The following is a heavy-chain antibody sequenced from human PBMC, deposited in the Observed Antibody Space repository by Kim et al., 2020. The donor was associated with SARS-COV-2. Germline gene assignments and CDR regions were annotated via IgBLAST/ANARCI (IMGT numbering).Heavy chain of an antibody. CDR2: IIPIFGTA. CDR1: GGTFSSYA. D-gene: IGHD3-22*01. CDR3: ARTGGGYYDSSGYNFDWFDP. J-gene: IGHJ5*02. V-gene: IGHV1-69*13. Sequence: SVKVSCKASGGTFSSYAISWVRQAPGQGLEWMGGIIPIFGTANYAQKFQGRVTITADESTSTAYMELSSLRSEDTAVYYCARTGGGYYDSSGYNFDWFDPWGQGTLVTVSS.